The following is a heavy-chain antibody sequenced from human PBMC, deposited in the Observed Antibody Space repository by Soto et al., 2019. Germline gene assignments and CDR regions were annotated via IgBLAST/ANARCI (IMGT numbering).Heavy chain of an antibody. CDR3: ARDPLIAVALPYYFDY. D-gene: IGHD6-19*01. Sequence: SVKVSCKASGGTFSSYAISWVRQAPGQGLEWMGGIIPIFGTANYAQKFQGRVTITADKSTSTAYMELSSLRSEDTAVYYCARDPLIAVALPYYFDYWGQGTLVTVST. CDR1: GGTFSSYA. CDR2: IIPIFGTA. V-gene: IGHV1-69*06. J-gene: IGHJ4*02.